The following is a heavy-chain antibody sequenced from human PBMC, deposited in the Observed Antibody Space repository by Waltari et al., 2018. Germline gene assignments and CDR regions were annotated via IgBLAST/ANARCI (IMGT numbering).Heavy chain of an antibody. J-gene: IGHJ5*01. CDR2: INQDGNKL. V-gene: IGHV3-7*01. CDR1: VLRFSSCW. D-gene: IGHD4-17*01. CDR3: ARDQMVTVTDDNWFDS. Sequence: EVHMVESGGGLVQPGGDLRRSCGASVLRFSSCWMSWVRQALGKGLELVANINQDGNKLYYVDSVEGRFTISRDNAKNSLYLQMNSLRAEDTAVYYCARDQMVTVTDDNWFDSWGQGNLVTVSS.